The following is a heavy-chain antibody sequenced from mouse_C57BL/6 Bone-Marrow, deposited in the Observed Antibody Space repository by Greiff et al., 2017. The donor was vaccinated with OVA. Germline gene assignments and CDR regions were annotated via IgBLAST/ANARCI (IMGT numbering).Heavy chain of an antibody. CDR2: IYPGSGST. D-gene: IGHD3-3*01. J-gene: IGHJ3*02. CDR1: GYTFTSYW. Sequence: VQLQQSGAELVKPGASVKMSCKASGYTFTSYWITWVKQRPGQGLEWIGEIYPGSGSTNYTEKFKSKATLTVDTSSSTAYMQLSSLTSEDSAVYYCAKGTGYWGQGKRATVSA. CDR3: AKGTGY. V-gene: IGHV1-55*01.